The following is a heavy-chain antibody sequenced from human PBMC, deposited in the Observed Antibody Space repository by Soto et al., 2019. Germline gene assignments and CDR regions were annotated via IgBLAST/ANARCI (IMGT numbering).Heavy chain of an antibody. D-gene: IGHD6-19*01. CDR1: GFSLSTSGVG. CDR3: AHSLSSGWYSFPYFDY. V-gene: IGHV2-5*02. J-gene: IGHJ4*02. Sequence: QITLKESGPTLVKPTQPLTLTCTFSGFSLSTSGVGVGWIRQPPGKALEWLALIYWDDDKRYSPSLKSRLTINNDTSKSQVVLTIANRDPVDTATFYCAHSLSSGWYSFPYFDYWGQGTLVTGSS. CDR2: IYWDDDK.